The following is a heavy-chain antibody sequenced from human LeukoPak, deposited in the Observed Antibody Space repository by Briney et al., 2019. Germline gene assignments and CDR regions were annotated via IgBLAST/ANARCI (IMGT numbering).Heavy chain of an antibody. CDR2: INWNGGST. Sequence: GGSLRLSCAASGFTFDDYGMSWVRQAPGKGLEWVSGINWNGGSTGYADSVKGRFAISRDNAKNSLYLQMNSLRAEDTAVYYCALGGSLTPFDYWGQGTLVTVSS. D-gene: IGHD3-16*01. CDR1: GFTFDDYG. CDR3: ALGGSLTPFDY. V-gene: IGHV3-20*04. J-gene: IGHJ4*02.